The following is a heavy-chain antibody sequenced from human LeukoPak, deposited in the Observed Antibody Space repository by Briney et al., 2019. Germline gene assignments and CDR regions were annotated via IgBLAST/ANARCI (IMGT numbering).Heavy chain of an antibody. V-gene: IGHV4-39*01. J-gene: IGHJ4*02. CDR3: ARAGYCSGGSCYPVDY. D-gene: IGHD2-15*01. CDR1: GGFISSYY. Sequence: SETLSLTCTVSGGFISSYYWGWIRQPPGKGLEWIGSIYYSGSTYYNPSLKSRDTISVDTSKNQFSLKLSSVTAADTAVYYCARAGYCSGGSCYPVDYWGQGTLVTVSS. CDR2: IYYSGST.